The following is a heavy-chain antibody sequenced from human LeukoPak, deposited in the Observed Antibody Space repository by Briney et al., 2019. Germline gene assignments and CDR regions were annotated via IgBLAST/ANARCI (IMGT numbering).Heavy chain of an antibody. CDR3: AKTYGGNSANWYFDL. J-gene: IGHJ2*01. CDR2: ISYDGSNK. V-gene: IGHV3-30-3*02. D-gene: IGHD4-23*01. CDR1: GFTFSSYA. Sequence: GGSLRLSCAASGFTFSSYAMHWVRQAPGKGLEWVAVISYDGSNKYYADSVKGRFTISRDNSKNTLYLQMNSLRTEDTAVYDCAKTYGGNSANWYFDLWGRGTLVTVSS.